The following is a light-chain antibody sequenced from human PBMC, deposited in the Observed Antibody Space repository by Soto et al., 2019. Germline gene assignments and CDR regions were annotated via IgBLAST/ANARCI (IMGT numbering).Light chain of an antibody. CDR3: TSYSSSNTLV. J-gene: IGLJ2*01. CDR2: EVS. CDR1: SSDVGGYNY. Sequence: QLVLTQPASVSGSPGQSITISCTGTSSDVGGYNYVSWYQQHPGTAPKLMIYEVSNRPSGVSSRFSGSKSGNTASLTISGLQAEDEADYYCTSYSSSNTLVFGGGTKVTVL. V-gene: IGLV2-14*01.